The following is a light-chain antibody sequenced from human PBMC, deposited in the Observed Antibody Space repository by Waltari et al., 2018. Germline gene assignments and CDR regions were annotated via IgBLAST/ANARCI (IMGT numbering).Light chain of an antibody. Sequence: DIQMTQSPSTLSASVGDRVTLPCRASQSVSSWLAWYQQKPGKAPKLLIYKASTLETGVPSRFSGSGSGTEFTLTISSLQPDDFATYYCQQYNGYSPMYTFGQGTKLEI. J-gene: IGKJ2*01. CDR1: QSVSSW. CDR3: QQYNGYSPMYT. CDR2: KAS. V-gene: IGKV1-5*03.